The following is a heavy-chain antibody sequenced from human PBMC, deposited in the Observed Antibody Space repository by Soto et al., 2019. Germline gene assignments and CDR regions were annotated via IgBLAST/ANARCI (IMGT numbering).Heavy chain of an antibody. D-gene: IGHD2-15*01. CDR3: ARGDREDIAVVIGARPGEYGVDV. CDR2: XAYDGSNK. V-gene: IGHV3-30-3*01. CDR1: GFTFRSYA. J-gene: IGHJ6*02. Sequence: QVQLVESGGGVVQPGRSLRLSCAASGFTFRSYAMHWVRQAPGKGLXXXXXXAYDGSNKFYRDYVKGRFTISRDNSKNTLYLQINSLRYEDTAVYYCARGDREDIAVVIGARPGEYGVDVWGQGTTVTVSS.